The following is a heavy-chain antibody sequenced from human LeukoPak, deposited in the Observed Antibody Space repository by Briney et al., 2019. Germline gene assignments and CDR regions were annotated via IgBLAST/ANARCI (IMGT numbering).Heavy chain of an antibody. Sequence: GGSLRLSCAASGFTFSSYGMHWVRQAPGKGLEWVAFRRYDGSNKYYADSVKGRFTISRDNSKNTLYLQMNSLRAEDTAVYYCATDPFLYGDYYYYYMDVWGKGTTVTISS. CDR2: RRYDGSNK. CDR3: ATDPFLYGDYYYYYMDV. J-gene: IGHJ6*03. V-gene: IGHV3-30*02. D-gene: IGHD4-17*01. CDR1: GFTFSSYG.